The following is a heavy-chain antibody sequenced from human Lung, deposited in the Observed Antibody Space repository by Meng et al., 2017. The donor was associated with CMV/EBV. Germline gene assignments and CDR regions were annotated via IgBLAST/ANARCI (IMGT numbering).Heavy chain of an antibody. CDR3: ASFPPPGKQWLVTDY. J-gene: IGHJ4*02. Sequence: QLPVCRPVLLTSSGLPPLPAQVPGSSISSSNFWSWVRQPPGKGLEWIGEIYHSGSTNYNPSLKSRVTISVDKSKNQFSLKLSSVTAADTAVYYCASFPPPGKQWLVTDYWGQGTLVTVSS. V-gene: IGHV4-4*02. CDR2: IYHSGST. D-gene: IGHD6-19*01. CDR1: GSSISSSNF.